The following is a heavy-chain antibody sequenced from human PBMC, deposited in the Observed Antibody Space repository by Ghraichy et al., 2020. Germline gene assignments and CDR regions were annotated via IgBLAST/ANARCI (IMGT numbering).Heavy chain of an antibody. Sequence: SETLSLTCAVSGGSISSNNWWSWVRQPPGKGLEWIGEIYHDGSTIYNPSLKSRVTISVDKPKNQFSLKLSSVTAADTAVYFCRGYYYGSGSRDYWGQGTLVTVSS. J-gene: IGHJ4*02. CDR1: GGSISSNNW. V-gene: IGHV4-4*02. CDR3: RGYYYGSGSRDY. CDR2: IYHDGST. D-gene: IGHD3-10*01.